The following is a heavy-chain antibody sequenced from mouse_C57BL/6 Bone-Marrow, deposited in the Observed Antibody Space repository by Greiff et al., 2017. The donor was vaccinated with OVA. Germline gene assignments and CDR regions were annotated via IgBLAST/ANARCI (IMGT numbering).Heavy chain of an antibody. CDR1: GYTFTSYW. CDR2: IYPGNSDT. Sequence: DVKLQESGTVLARPGASVKMSCKTSGYTFTSYWMHWVKQRPGQGLEWIGAIYPGNSDTSYNQKFKGKAKLTAVTSASTAYMELSSLTNEDSAVYYCTTVWLRQGYYFDYWGQGTTLTVSS. D-gene: IGHD2-2*01. J-gene: IGHJ2*01. CDR3: TTVWLRQGYYFDY. V-gene: IGHV1-5*01.